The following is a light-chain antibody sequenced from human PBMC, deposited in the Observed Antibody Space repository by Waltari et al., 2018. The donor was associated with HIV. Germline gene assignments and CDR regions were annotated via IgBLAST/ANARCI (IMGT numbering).Light chain of an antibody. J-gene: IGLJ3*02. Sequence: GQRVTISCSGSSSNIGSNYVYWYQHPPGTAPKLLIYMNNQRPSGVPDRFSGSKSGTSASLAISGLRSEDEADYYCAAWDASLSAWVFGGGTKLTVL. CDR1: SSNIGSNY. CDR3: AAWDASLSAWV. V-gene: IGLV1-47*01. CDR2: MNN.